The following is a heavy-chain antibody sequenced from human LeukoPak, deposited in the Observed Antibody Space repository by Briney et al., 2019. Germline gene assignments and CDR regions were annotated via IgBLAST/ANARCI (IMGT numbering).Heavy chain of an antibody. D-gene: IGHD3-3*02. CDR3: AKAVESRALARPYGMDV. V-gene: IGHV3-43*02. CDR1: GFTFDDYA. CDR2: ISGDGIRI. J-gene: IGHJ6*02. Sequence: GGSRRLSCAASGFTFDDYAMHWVRQAPGKGLEWVSLISGDGIRIHYADSVKGRFTISRDNSKNSLYLQMSRLRAEDTALYYCAKAVESRALARPYGMDVWGQGTPVTASS.